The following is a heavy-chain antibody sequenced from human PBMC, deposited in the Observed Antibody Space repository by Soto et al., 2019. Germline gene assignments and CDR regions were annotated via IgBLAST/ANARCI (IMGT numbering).Heavy chain of an antibody. CDR2: IGTAGDT. V-gene: IGHV3-13*01. CDR3: ARARGYCSGGSCSTKYYFDY. D-gene: IGHD2-15*01. J-gene: IGHJ4*02. Sequence: PGGSLRLSCAASGFTFSSYDMHWVRQATGKGLKWVSAIGTAGDTYYPGSVKGRFTISRENAKNSLYLQMNSLRAGYTAVYYRARARGYCSGGSCSTKYYFDYWGQGT. CDR1: GFTFSSYD.